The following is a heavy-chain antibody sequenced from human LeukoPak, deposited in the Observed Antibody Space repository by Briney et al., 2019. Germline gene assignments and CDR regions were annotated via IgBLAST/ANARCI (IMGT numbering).Heavy chain of an antibody. D-gene: IGHD5-18*01. CDR3: VSGHYGSYG. Sequence: PGGSLRLSCAASGFTLSSYWMSWVRQAPGKGLECVANIKEDGNDKYYVDSVRGRFTISRDNAKNSLYLQMNNLKAEDTAVYYCVSGHYGSYGRGQGTLVTVSS. J-gene: IGHJ4*02. CDR2: IKEDGNDK. CDR1: GFTLSSYW. V-gene: IGHV3-7*01.